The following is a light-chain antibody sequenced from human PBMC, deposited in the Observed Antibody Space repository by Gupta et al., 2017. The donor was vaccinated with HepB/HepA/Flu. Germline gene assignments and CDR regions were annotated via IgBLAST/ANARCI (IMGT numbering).Light chain of an antibody. CDR2: WVS. J-gene: IGKJ4*01. CDR3: QQDDFSPIT. CDR1: QTGLYSSTNKSY. Sequence: DIVMTQSPDSLAVSLGERATINCKSSQTGLYSSTNKSYLAWYQQKPGQPPKVLIYWVSTRESGVPDRFSGRGSGTEFTLTISSLQAEDVAVYFCQQDDFSPITFGRGTKVEIK. V-gene: IGKV4-1*01.